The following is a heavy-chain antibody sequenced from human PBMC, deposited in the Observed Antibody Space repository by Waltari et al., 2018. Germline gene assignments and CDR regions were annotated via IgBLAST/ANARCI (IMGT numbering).Heavy chain of an antibody. D-gene: IGHD4-4*01. CDR3: ARTAPPYSNAAYGGWSDP. V-gene: IGHV4-59*08. J-gene: IGHJ5*02. CDR1: PGSIRSFY. Sequence: QVQLQESGPGLVKPSETLSLTCTVSPGSIRSFYWSWIRLPPGKGLEWIGYIYHGGITSYNPSLKSRVTIGVDTSKNQFSLKMRSVTAADTAVYYCARTAPPYSNAAYGGWSDPWGQGTLVTVSS. CDR2: IYHGGIT.